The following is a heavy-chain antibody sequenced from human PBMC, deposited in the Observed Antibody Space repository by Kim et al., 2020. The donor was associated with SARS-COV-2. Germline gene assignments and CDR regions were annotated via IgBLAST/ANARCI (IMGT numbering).Heavy chain of an antibody. CDR2: ISAYNGNT. Sequence: ASVKVSCKASGYTFTSYGISWVRQAPGQGLEWMGWISAYNGNTNYAQKLQGRVTMTTDTSTSTAYMELRSLRSDDTAVYYCATRVGYFDWQNFDYWGQGTLVTVSS. V-gene: IGHV1-18*01. D-gene: IGHD3-9*01. CDR3: ATRVGYFDWQNFDY. CDR1: GYTFTSYG. J-gene: IGHJ4*02.